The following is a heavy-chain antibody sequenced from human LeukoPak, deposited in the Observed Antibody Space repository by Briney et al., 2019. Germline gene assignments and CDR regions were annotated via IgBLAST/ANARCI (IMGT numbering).Heavy chain of an antibody. V-gene: IGHV3-30*02. Sequence: GGSLRLSCAASGFTFSSYGMHWVRQAPGKGLEWVAFIQYDGSNKYSADSVKGRFTISRDNSKNTLYLQMNSLRAEDTALYFCANGRSSSGALQHDYWGQGTLVTVSS. CDR3: ANGRSSSGALQHDY. CDR2: IQYDGSNK. CDR1: GFTFSSYG. J-gene: IGHJ4*02. D-gene: IGHD6-19*01.